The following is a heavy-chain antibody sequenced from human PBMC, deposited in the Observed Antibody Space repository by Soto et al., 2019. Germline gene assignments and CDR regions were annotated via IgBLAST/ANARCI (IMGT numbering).Heavy chain of an antibody. CDR1: GGPFSSGSYC. V-gene: IGHV4-61*01. Sequence: SGTLSLNCTFSGGPFSSGSYCWICIRPSPGKGLEWLGYGYYTGSTNYSPSLRSRVSISVDTSKNEFSLRLSSVTAADTAVYFCARSVAVPGAHIDYWGQGTQVTVSS. J-gene: IGHJ4*02. D-gene: IGHD6-19*01. CDR2: GYYTGST. CDR3: ARSVAVPGAHIDY.